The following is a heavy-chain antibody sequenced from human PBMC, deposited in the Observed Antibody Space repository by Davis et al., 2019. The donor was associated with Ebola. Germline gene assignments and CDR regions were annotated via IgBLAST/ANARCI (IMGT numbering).Heavy chain of an antibody. Sequence: PGGSLRLSCAASGFTVSSNYMSWVRQAPGKGLEWVSVIYSGGSTYYADSVKGRFTISRDNSKNTLYLQMNSLRAEDTAVYYCAKDPAGVPAAIYFDYWGQGTLVTVSS. D-gene: IGHD2-2*01. V-gene: IGHV3-53*01. CDR3: AKDPAGVPAAIYFDY. CDR1: GFTVSSNY. CDR2: IYSGGST. J-gene: IGHJ4*02.